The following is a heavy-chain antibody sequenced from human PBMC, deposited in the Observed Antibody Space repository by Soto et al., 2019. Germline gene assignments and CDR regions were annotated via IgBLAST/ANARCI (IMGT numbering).Heavy chain of an antibody. CDR2: IYYSGST. Sequence: QLQLQKSGPGLVKPSETLSLTCTVSGGSISSSSYYWGWIRQPPGKGLEWIGSIYYSGSTYYNPSLKSRVTISVDMSKNQFSLKLSSVTAADTAVYSCARHAYSSGWYYFDYWGQGTLVTVSS. D-gene: IGHD6-19*01. CDR3: ARHAYSSGWYYFDY. V-gene: IGHV4-39*01. J-gene: IGHJ4*02. CDR1: GGSISSSSYY.